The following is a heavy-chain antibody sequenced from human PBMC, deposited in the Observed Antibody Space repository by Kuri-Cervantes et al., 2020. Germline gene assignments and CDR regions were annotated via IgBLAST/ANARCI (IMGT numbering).Heavy chain of an antibody. CDR2: IYHSGST. Sequence: SETLSLTCAVSGYSISSGYYWGWIRQPPGKGLEWIGSIYHSGSTYYNPSLKSRVTISVDTSENQFSLNLSSVTAADTAVYYCARQPPHYYMDVWGKGTTVTVSS. CDR3: ARQPPHYYMDV. CDR1: GYSISSGYY. V-gene: IGHV4-38-2*01. J-gene: IGHJ6*03.